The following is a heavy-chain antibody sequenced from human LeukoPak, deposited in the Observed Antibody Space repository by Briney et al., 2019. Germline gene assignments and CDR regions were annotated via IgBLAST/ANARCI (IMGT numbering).Heavy chain of an antibody. CDR3: ARDWSGGNSGYIDN. J-gene: IGHJ4*01. CDR2: IGIDTITI. V-gene: IGHV3-21*01. Sequence: GGSLRLSCAASGFTFTSHTMNWVRQAPGKGLEWVSSIGIDTITIYYADSVKGRFTISRDNTKNTLYLQMDSLRADDTAVYYCARDWSGGNSGYIDNWGHGTLVTVSS. D-gene: IGHD3-22*01. CDR1: GFTFTSHT.